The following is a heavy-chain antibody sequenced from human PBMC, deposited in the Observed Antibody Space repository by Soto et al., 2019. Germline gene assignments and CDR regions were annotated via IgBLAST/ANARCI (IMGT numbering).Heavy chain of an antibody. J-gene: IGHJ6*02. CDR1: GFSFSSYA. Sequence: VGSLRLPCAASGFSFSSYAMNWVRQAPGKGLEWVSALTGSGDTTYYADSVKGRFSISRDNSKNTLYLQMSSLRGEDTAVYYCAKGTQYFYYYAMDVWGQGTTVTVS. CDR2: LTGSGDTT. V-gene: IGHV3-23*01. CDR3: AKGTQYFYYYAMDV.